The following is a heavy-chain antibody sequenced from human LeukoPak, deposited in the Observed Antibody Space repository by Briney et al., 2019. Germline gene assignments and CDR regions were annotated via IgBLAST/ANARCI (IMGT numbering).Heavy chain of an antibody. Sequence: PSETLSLTCAVSGYSIKSVYYWGWIRPPPGKGLEWIGSIFQSGSTYYNPSLKSRVTISVDTSKDRFSLNLNSVTAADTAVYFCARQTERRGAFDMWGQGTMVTVSS. J-gene: IGHJ3*02. CDR3: ARQTERRGAFDM. CDR1: GYSIKSVYY. V-gene: IGHV4-38-2*01. D-gene: IGHD1-1*01. CDR2: IFQSGST.